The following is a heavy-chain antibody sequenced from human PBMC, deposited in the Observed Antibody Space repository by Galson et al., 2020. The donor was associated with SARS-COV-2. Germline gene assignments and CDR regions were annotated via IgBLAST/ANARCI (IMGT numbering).Heavy chain of an antibody. CDR2: IKSKIHGGTT. Sequence: GGSLRLSCAVFGFTFSNAWMSWVRQAPGKGLEWVGRIKSKIHGGTTDYAAPVKGRFTISRDDSKNTLYLQMNSLKTEDTGVYYCITYSGINYRGYWGQGTVVTVSS. D-gene: IGHD1-26*01. CDR3: ITYSGINYRGY. J-gene: IGHJ4*02. CDR1: GFTFSNAW. V-gene: IGHV3-15*01.